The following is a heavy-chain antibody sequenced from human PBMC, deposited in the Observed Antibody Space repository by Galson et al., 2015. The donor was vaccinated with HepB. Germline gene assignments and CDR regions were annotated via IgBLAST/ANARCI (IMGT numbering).Heavy chain of an antibody. J-gene: IGHJ6*02. CDR2: IDPSDSYT. V-gene: IGHV5-10-1*01. D-gene: IGHD3-22*01. CDR1: GYSFTSYW. CDR3: ARPGRGSEGVVVITEPYYYYGMDV. Sequence: QSGAEVKKPGESLRISCKGSGYSFTSYWISWVRQMPGKGLEWMGRIDPSDSYTNYSPSFQGHVTISADKSISTAYLQWSSLKASDTAMYYCARPGRGSEGVVVITEPYYYYGMDVWGQGTTVTVSS.